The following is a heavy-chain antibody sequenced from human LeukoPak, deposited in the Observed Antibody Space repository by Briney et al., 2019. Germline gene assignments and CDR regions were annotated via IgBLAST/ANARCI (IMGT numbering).Heavy chain of an antibody. CDR3: ARTYYDSSGYYYVPYTFDI. CDR1: GYTFTSYG. D-gene: IGHD3-22*01. Sequence: ASVNVSCKASGYTFTSYGISWVRQAPGQGLEWMGWISAYNGNTNYAQKLQGRVTMTTDTSTSTAYMELRSLRSDDTAVYYCARTYYDSSGYYYVPYTFDIWGXXTXVTVSS. J-gene: IGHJ3*02. V-gene: IGHV1-18*01. CDR2: ISAYNGNT.